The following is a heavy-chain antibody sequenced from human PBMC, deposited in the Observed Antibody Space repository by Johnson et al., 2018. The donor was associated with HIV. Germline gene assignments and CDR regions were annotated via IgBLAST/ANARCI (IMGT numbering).Heavy chain of an antibody. V-gene: IGHV3-66*01. Sequence: VQLVESGGGLVQPGGSLRLSCAASGFTVSSNYMSWVRQAPGKGLEWVSVIYSGGSTYYADSVKGRFTISRENSKNTLYLQRNSLRAEETAVFYWARASLARGGKIRAFDIWGQGTMVTVSS. D-gene: IGHD4-23*01. CDR3: ARASLARGGKIRAFDI. J-gene: IGHJ3*02. CDR2: IYSGGST. CDR1: GFTVSSNY.